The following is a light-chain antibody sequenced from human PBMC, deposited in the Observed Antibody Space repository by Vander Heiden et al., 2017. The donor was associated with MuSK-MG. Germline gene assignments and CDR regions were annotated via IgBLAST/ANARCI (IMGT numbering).Light chain of an antibody. CDR3: QQPSNWPPLT. V-gene: IGKV3-11*01. CDR2: DAS. Sequence: EIVLTQSPATLYLSPGERATRSCRAGQSVCSYFAWYHQHPGQAPRRRIYDASTRDTGIPARFSGSGYGTDLTLTISSREQEDFAVYYCQQPSNWPPLTFGGGTKVEIK. CDR1: QSVCSY. J-gene: IGKJ4*01.